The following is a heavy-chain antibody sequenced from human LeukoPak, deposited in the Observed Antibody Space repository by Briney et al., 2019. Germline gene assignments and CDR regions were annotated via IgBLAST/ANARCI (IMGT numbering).Heavy chain of an antibody. CDR2: IYHSGST. Sequence: SETLSLTCTVSGGSVSSGTYYWSWIRQPPGKGLEWIGEIYHSGSTNYNPSLKSRVTISVDKSKNQFSLKLSSVTAADTAVYHCARGVPVAGLDFWGQGTLVTVSS. CDR3: ARGVPVAGLDF. V-gene: IGHV4-39*07. D-gene: IGHD6-19*01. J-gene: IGHJ4*02. CDR1: GGSVSSGTYY.